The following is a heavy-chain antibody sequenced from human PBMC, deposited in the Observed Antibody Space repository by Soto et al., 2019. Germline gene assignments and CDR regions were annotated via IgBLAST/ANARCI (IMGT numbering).Heavy chain of an antibody. Sequence: SETLSLTCAVYGGSFSGYYWSWIRQPPGKGLEWIGEINHSGSTNYNPSLKSRVTISVDTSKNQFSLKLSSVTAADTAVYYCARADYSNWFDPWGQGTLVTVSS. D-gene: IGHD4-4*01. CDR1: GGSFSGYY. J-gene: IGHJ5*02. CDR3: ARADYSNWFDP. V-gene: IGHV4-34*01. CDR2: INHSGST.